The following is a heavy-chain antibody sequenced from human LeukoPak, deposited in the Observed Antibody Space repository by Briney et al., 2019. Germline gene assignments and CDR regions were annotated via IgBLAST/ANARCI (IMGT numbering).Heavy chain of an antibody. V-gene: IGHV4-59*01. CDR3: ARDYCSGGSCYPDY. CDR2: IYYSGST. D-gene: IGHD2-15*01. J-gene: IGHJ4*02. Sequence: PPETLSLTCTVSGGSISTYYWSWIRQPPGKGLEWIGYIYYSGSTNYNPSLKSRVTISVDTSKNQFSLKLSSVTAAGTAVYYCARDYCSGGSCYPDYWGQGTLVTVSS. CDR1: GGSISTYY.